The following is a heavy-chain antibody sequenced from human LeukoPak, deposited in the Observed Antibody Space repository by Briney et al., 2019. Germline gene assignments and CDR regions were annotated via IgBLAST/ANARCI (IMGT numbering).Heavy chain of an antibody. CDR2: INHSGST. CDR3: ARRGGSTSCFKR. Sequence: SSETLSLTCAVYGGSFSGYYWSWIRQPPGKGLEWIGEINHSGSTNYNSSLESRVTISVDTSKNQFSLKLKSVTAADTAVYYCARRGGSTSCFKRWGQGTLVTVSS. CDR1: GGSFSGYY. D-gene: IGHD2-2*01. V-gene: IGHV4-34*01. J-gene: IGHJ4*02.